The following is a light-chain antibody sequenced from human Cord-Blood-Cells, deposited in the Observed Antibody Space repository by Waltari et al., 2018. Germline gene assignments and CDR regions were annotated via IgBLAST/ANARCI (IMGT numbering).Light chain of an antibody. J-gene: IGKJ1*01. CDR3: QQYNNWPRT. Sequence: EIVMTQSPATLSVSPGERATLSCRASQSVSSNLAWYQQKPGQAPRLLIYGASTRATGIPARFGGRGSGTEFTLTINSLQSEDFAVYYCQQYNNWPRTFGQGTKVEIK. CDR1: QSVSSN. CDR2: GAS. V-gene: IGKV3-15*01.